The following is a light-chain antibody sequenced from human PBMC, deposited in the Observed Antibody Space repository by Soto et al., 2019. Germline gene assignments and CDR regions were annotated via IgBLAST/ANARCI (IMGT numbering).Light chain of an antibody. CDR3: SSYTSVSTWL. CDR1: SRDVGGYNY. V-gene: IGLV2-14*01. J-gene: IGLJ2*01. Sequence: QSALTQPASVSGSPGQSITISCAGTSRDVGGYNYVSWYQQYPGKAPKVIISEVTNRPSGVPNRFSGSKSGNTASLTISGLQAEDEADYYCSSYTSVSTWLFGEGTKVTVL. CDR2: EVT.